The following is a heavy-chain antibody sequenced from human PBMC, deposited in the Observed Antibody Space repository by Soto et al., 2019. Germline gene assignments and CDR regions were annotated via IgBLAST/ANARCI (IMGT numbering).Heavy chain of an antibody. CDR2: ISNSDDTT. D-gene: IGHD5-18*01. Sequence: EVQLFESGGGLVQPGGSLRLSCATSGFAFSRHAMSWVRQTPGRGLEWLSSISNSDDTTYYAASWKGRFTISRDMSKSSLFLQMSRLRAEDTAVYYCAKGYADSESWGQGTQVTVSS. CDR1: GFAFSRHA. V-gene: IGHV3-23*01. CDR3: AKGYADSES. J-gene: IGHJ4*02.